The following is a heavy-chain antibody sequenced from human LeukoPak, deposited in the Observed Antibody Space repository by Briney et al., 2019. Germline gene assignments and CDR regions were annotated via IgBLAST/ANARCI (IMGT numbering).Heavy chain of an antibody. CDR1: RFTFSNYG. CDR2: ICPDGTVT. V-gene: IGHV3-74*01. Sequence: PGGSLRLSCAASRFTFSNYGVHWVRQAPGKGPMWVSRICPDGTVTNYADSVKARFIISRDNARNTVYLQMNSLRVEDTAVYYCVRDFRSADYWGQGTLVTVSS. CDR3: VRDFRSADY. J-gene: IGHJ4*02.